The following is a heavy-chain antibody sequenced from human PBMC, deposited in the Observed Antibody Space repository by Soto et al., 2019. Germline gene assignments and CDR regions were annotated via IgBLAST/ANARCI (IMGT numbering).Heavy chain of an antibody. J-gene: IGHJ4*02. D-gene: IGHD6-19*01. Sequence: QMQLVQSGPEVKKPGTSVKVSCKASGFTFTSSAVQWVRQARGQRLEWIGWIVVGSGNTNYAQKFQERVTITRDMSTSTGYMELSILRSEDTAVYYCAAVEGIAVAGTPYWGQGTLVTVSS. CDR1: GFTFTSSA. CDR3: AAVEGIAVAGTPY. CDR2: IVVGSGNT. V-gene: IGHV1-58*01.